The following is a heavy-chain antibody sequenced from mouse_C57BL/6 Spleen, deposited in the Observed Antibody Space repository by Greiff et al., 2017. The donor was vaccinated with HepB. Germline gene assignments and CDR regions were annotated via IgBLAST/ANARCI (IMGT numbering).Heavy chain of an antibody. CDR1: GFTFSDYG. D-gene: IGHD1-1*01. Sequence: EVMLVESGGGLVKPGGSLKLSCAASGFTFSDYGMHWVRQAPEKGLEWVAYISSGSSTIYYADTVKGRFTISRDNAKNTLFLQMTSLRSEDTAMYYCARNYGSSYAGGVMDYWGQGTSVTVSS. CDR3: ARNYGSSYAGGVMDY. CDR2: ISSGSSTI. J-gene: IGHJ4*01. V-gene: IGHV5-17*01.